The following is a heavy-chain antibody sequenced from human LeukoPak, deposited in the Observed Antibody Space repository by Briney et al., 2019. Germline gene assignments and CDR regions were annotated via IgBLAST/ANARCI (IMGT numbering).Heavy chain of an antibody. J-gene: IGHJ4*02. CDR3: ARIDSSGGPPQMDY. D-gene: IGHD6-19*01. CDR2: IDWDDDK. V-gene: IGHV2-70*17. Sequence: SGPALLRPTQTLTLTCTFSGFSLSTSGMSVSWIRQPPGKALEWLARIDWDDDKFYSTSLKTRLTISKDTSKNQVVLTMTNIRPVDTATYFCARIDSSGGPPQMDYWGQGTLVTVSS. CDR1: GFSLSTSGMS.